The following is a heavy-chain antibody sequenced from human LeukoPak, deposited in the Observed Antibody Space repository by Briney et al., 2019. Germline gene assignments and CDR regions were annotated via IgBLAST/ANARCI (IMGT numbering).Heavy chain of an antibody. Sequence: GGSLRLSCAASGFTFSSYWMSWVRQAPGKGREWVANIKQDGSEKYYVDSVKGRFTIYRDNAKNSLYLQMNSLRAEDTAVYYCAREPRGVVVIPRFDPWGQGTLVTVSS. V-gene: IGHV3-7*01. CDR1: GFTFSSYW. D-gene: IGHD3-22*01. CDR2: IKQDGSEK. J-gene: IGHJ5*02. CDR3: AREPRGVVVIPRFDP.